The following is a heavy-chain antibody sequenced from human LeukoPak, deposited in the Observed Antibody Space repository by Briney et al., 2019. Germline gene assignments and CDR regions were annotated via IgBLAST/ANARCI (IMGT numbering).Heavy chain of an antibody. V-gene: IGHV7-4-1*02. D-gene: IGHD2-2*01. CDR1: GYTFTNYA. CDR3: ARPTGHCSTISCYPHY. Sequence: GGSVKVSCKASGYTFTNYAMVWLRQAPEQGLEWMGWINTDTRNPTYAQGFTGRFVFSLDTSVSTAYLQINNLEADDTAVYYCARPTGHCSTISCYPHYWGQGTLVTVSS. J-gene: IGHJ4*02. CDR2: INTDTRNP.